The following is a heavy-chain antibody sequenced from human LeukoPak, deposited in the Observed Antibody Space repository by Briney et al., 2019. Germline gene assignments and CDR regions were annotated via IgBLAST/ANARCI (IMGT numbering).Heavy chain of an antibody. Sequence: SETLSLTCTVSGGSISSYYWSWIRQPPGKGLEWIGYIYYSGSTNCNPSLKSRVTISVDTSKNQFSLKLSSVTAADTAVYYCATTPTVAYVQFDYWGQGTLVTVSS. J-gene: IGHJ4*02. CDR2: IYYSGST. CDR3: ATTPTVAYVQFDY. V-gene: IGHV4-59*01. CDR1: GGSISSYY. D-gene: IGHD1-1*01.